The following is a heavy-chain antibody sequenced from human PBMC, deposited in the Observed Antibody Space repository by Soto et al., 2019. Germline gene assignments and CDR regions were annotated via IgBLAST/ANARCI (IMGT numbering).Heavy chain of an antibody. Sequence: QSGGSLRLSCAASGFMFDDYSMHWVRQAPGKGLEWVSGISWTGGNRDYADSVKGRFTISRDNAKNSLYLQMNSLRAEDTALYYCAKDKGWRSHYYYGMDVWGQGTTVTVSS. J-gene: IGHJ6*02. CDR2: ISWTGGNR. D-gene: IGHD6-19*01. CDR1: GFMFDDYS. CDR3: AKDKGWRSHYYYGMDV. V-gene: IGHV3-9*01.